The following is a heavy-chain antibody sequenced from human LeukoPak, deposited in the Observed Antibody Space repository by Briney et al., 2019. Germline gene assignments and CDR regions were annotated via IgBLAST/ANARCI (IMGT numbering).Heavy chain of an antibody. V-gene: IGHV4-59*01. D-gene: IGHD6-19*01. CDR2: IYYNGST. J-gene: IGHJ6*02. CDR3: ARDQGAVAGTWAYYYGMDV. CDR1: GGSISSYY. Sequence: SETLSLICTVSGGSISSYYWSWIRQPPGKGLECIGDIYYNGSTNYNAFLKSRVTISVDTSKNQFSLKLSSVTAADTAVYYCARDQGAVAGTWAYYYGMDVWGQGTTVTVSS.